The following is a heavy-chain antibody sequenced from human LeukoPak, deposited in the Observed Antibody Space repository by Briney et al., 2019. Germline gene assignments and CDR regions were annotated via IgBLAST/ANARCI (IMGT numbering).Heavy chain of an antibody. CDR1: GFTFSSYA. Sequence: GSLRLSCAASGFTFSSYAMSWVRQAPGKGLEWVSGISGSGGSTSYADSVKGWFTISRDNSKNTLYLQMNSLRAEDTAVYYCAKPELPYSSGWYDYWGQGTLVTVSS. CDR2: ISGSGGST. J-gene: IGHJ4*02. D-gene: IGHD6-19*01. CDR3: AKPELPYSSGWYDY. V-gene: IGHV3-23*01.